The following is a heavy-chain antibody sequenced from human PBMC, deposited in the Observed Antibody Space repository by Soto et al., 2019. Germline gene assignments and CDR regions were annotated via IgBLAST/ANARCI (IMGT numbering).Heavy chain of an antibody. J-gene: IGHJ4*02. Sequence: GESLKISCNGSGYSFTSYWIGWVRQMPGKGLEWMGIIYPGDSDTRYSPSFQGQVTISADKSISTAYLQWSSLKASDTAMYYCARHLVYDYIWGSYRSYYFDYWGQGTLVTVSS. CDR3: ARHLVYDYIWGSYRSYYFDY. V-gene: IGHV5-51*01. CDR1: GYSFTSYW. CDR2: IYPGDSDT. D-gene: IGHD3-16*02.